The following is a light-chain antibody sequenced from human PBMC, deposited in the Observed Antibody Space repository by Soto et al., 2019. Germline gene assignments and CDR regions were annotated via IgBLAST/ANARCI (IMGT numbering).Light chain of an antibody. CDR2: EGS. J-gene: IGLJ3*02. Sequence: QSALTQPASVSGSPGQSITISCTGTSSDVGSYNLVSWYQQHPGKAPKLMIYEGSKRPSGVSNRFSGSKSGNTASLTISGLQAEDEADYHCCSYAGSRTWVFGEGTKVTVL. CDR1: SSDVGSYNL. CDR3: CSYAGSRTWV. V-gene: IGLV2-23*01.